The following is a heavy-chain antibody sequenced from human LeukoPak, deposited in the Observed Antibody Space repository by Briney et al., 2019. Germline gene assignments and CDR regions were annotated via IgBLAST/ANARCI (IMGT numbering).Heavy chain of an antibody. CDR2: IYYTGST. Sequence: SETLSLTSTVSGGSISSYYWTWIRQPPGKGLEWIGYIYYTGSTDYNPSLKSRVTISLDTSKNQCSLKLSSMTAADTAVYYCGRDKLYWYFDLWGRGTLVTVSS. CDR1: GGSISSYY. D-gene: IGHD1-1*01. V-gene: IGHV4-59*01. CDR3: GRDKLYWYFDL. J-gene: IGHJ2*01.